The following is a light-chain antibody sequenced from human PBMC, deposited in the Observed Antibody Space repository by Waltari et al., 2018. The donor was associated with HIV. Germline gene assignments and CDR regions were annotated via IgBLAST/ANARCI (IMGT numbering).Light chain of an antibody. Sequence: QSVLTQPPSVSAAPGQKVTMSCSGGTSNIANNYVSWYQQLPGTAPKVLIYENNKRPSGIPDRFSGSKSGTSATLGITGLQTGDEADYYCGTWDNSLSGVVFGGGTKLTV. CDR1: TSNIANNY. V-gene: IGLV1-51*02. J-gene: IGLJ2*01. CDR3: GTWDNSLSGVV. CDR2: ENN.